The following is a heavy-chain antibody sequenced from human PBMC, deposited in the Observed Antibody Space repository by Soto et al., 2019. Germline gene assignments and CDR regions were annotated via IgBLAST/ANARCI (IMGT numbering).Heavy chain of an antibody. Sequence: GGSLRLACAASGFMFSAYSMFWVRQPPGKGLEWVAAISYDGTNKYYADPIKGRFTISRDNFANTLFLQVNSLRREDTAMYYCARDPSPYTSGWYGIDFWGHGTLVTVSS. J-gene: IGHJ4*01. CDR3: ARDPSPYTSGWYGIDF. V-gene: IGHV3-30*04. CDR2: ISYDGTNK. D-gene: IGHD6-19*01. CDR1: GFMFSAYS.